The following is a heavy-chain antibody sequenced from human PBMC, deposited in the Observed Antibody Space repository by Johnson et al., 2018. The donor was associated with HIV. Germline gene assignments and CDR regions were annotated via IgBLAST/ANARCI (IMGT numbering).Heavy chain of an antibody. J-gene: IGHJ3*02. V-gene: IGHV3-9*01. Sequence: VQLVESGGDLVQPGRSLRLSCAASGFRFDEYAMHWVRQAPGKGLEWVSGISGNSATIGYADSLEGRLTISSDNAKNSLYRQMNSLSAGDTAVYYCAKDSEWTIFGVVTAQGAFDIWGQGTMVTVSS. D-gene: IGHD3-3*01. CDR3: AKDSEWTIFGVVTAQGAFDI. CDR1: GFRFDEYA. CDR2: ISGNSATI.